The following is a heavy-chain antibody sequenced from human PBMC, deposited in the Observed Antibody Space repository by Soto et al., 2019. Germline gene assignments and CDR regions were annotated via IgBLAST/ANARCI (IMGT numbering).Heavy chain of an antibody. CDR1: KFTLTTSA. D-gene: IGHD5-18*01. Sequence: SVKVSCKTSKFTLTTSAVQWVRQARGKRLEWIGWIVVGSGNTNYAQKFQERVTITWDMSTSTAYMELSSLRSEDTAVYYCAAVKTRDTDYWGQGTLVTVSS. CDR3: AAVKTRDTDY. CDR2: IVVGSGNT. J-gene: IGHJ4*02. V-gene: IGHV1-58*01.